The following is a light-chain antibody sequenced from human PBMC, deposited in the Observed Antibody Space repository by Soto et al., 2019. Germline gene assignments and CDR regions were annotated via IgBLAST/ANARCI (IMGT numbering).Light chain of an antibody. J-gene: IGKJ2*01. CDR2: AAS. V-gene: IGKV1-39*01. Sequence: DIQMTQSPSSLSASVGDRVTITCRASQSISFYLNWYQQKPGKAPKLLIYAASSLQSGVPSRFSGNGSGTDFTLTISSLQPEDFATYYCQQSYSTPRTFGQGTKLEIK. CDR1: QSISFY. CDR3: QQSYSTPRT.